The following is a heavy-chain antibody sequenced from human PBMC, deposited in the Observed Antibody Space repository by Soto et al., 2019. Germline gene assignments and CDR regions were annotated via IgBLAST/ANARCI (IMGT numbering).Heavy chain of an antibody. Sequence: QVQLQESGPGLVKPSQTLSLTCTVSGGSISSGGYYWGGIRQHPGKGLEWIGYIYYSGSTYYNPSLKSRVTIAVDTSKNQFSLKLSSVTAADTAVYYCARTSYDSSGTAADPWGQGTLVTVSS. CDR1: GGSISSGGYY. V-gene: IGHV4-31*03. D-gene: IGHD3-22*01. CDR3: ARTSYDSSGTAADP. J-gene: IGHJ5*02. CDR2: IYYSGST.